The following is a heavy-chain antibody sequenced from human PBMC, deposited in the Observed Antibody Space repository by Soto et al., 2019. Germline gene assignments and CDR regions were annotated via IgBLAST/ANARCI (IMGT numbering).Heavy chain of an antibody. V-gene: IGHV3-21*01. CDR3: ASLSVLTTVTTGSV. CDR1: GFTFSSYS. D-gene: IGHD4-17*01. Sequence: GGSLRLSCAASGFTFSSYSMNWVRQAPGKGLEWVSSISSSSSYIYYADSVKGRFTISRDNAKNSLYLQMNSLRAEDTAVYYCASLSVLTTVTTGSVWGQGTLVTVSS. CDR2: ISSSSSYI. J-gene: IGHJ4*02.